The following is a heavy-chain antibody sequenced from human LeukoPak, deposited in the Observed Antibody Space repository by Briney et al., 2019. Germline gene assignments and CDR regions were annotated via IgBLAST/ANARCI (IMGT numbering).Heavy chain of an antibody. V-gene: IGHV3-23*01. D-gene: IGHD3-10*01. CDR3: AKDGFPRPYNWFDP. CDR1: GFTFSSYA. CDR2: ISGSGGST. Sequence: GGSLRLSCAAYGFTFSSYAMSWVRQAPGGGLEWDSAISGSGGSTYYADSVKGRFTISRDNSKNTLYLQMNSLRAEDTAVYYCAKDGFPRPYNWFDPWGQGTLVTVSS. J-gene: IGHJ5*02.